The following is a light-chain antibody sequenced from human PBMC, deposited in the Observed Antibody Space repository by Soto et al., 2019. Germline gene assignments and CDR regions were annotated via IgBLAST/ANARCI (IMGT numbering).Light chain of an antibody. CDR3: NSYTRSSSVV. CDR2: DVS. J-gene: IGLJ2*01. CDR1: SSDVGAYNY. Sequence: QSALTQPASVSGSPGQSITISCTGTSSDVGAYNYVSWYQQHPGKAPKLMIYDVSNRPSGVSNRFSGSKSGNTASLTISGLQPEDEGDYYCNSYTRSSSVVFGGGTKLTVL. V-gene: IGLV2-14*03.